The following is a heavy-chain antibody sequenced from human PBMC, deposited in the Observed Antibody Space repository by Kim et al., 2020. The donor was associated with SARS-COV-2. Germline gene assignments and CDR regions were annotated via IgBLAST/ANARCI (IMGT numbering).Heavy chain of an antibody. V-gene: IGHV3-23*01. CDR2: ISGSGGST. Sequence: GGSLRLSCAASGFTFSSYAMSWVRQAPGKGLEWVSAISGSGGSTYYADSVKGRFTISRDNSKNTLYLQMNSLRAEDTAVYYCAKELGYSYGFDRAKRRQPGGYFDYWGQGTLVTVSS. CDR3: AKELGYSYGFDRAKRRQPGGYFDY. CDR1: GFTFSSYA. J-gene: IGHJ4*02. D-gene: IGHD5-18*01.